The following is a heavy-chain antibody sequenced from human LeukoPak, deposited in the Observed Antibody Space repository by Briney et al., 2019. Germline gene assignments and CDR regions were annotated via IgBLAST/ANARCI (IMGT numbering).Heavy chain of an antibody. J-gene: IGHJ4*02. CDR1: GGSISSHN. D-gene: IGHD3-22*01. V-gene: IGHV4-59*11. CDR3: ARVDSSGYYTFFDY. CDR2: IYNSGSP. Sequence: PSETLSLTCTVSGGSISSHNWNWSRQPPGKGLEWIGDIYNSGSPNYNPSLKSRVTISVDTSKNQFSLKLSSVTAADTAEYYCARVDSSGYYTFFDYWGQGTLVTVSS.